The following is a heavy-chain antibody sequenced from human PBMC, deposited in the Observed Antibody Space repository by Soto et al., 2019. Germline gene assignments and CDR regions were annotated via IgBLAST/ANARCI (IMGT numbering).Heavy chain of an antibody. CDR2: ISDDGSNK. D-gene: IGHD2-15*01. J-gene: IGHJ6*02. V-gene: IGHV3-30-3*01. Sequence: PGGSLRLSCAASGFTFSSDAMHWVRQAPGKGLEWVAVISDDGSNKYYADSVKGRFTISRDNSKNTLYLQMNSLRAEDTAVYYCAIDRGGSASYYYYGMNVGGQGTTVTVSS. CDR1: GFTFSSDA. CDR3: AIDRGGSASYYYYGMNV.